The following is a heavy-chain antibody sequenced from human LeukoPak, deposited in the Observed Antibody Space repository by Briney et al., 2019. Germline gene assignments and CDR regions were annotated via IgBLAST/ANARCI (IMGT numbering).Heavy chain of an antibody. Sequence: GESLKISCKGSGYSFTSYWISWVRQMPGKGLEWMGRIDPSDSCTNYSPSFQGHVTISADKSISTAYLQWSSLKASDTAMYYCASPIHGTTGTTDYWGQGTLVTVSS. CDR1: GYSFTSYW. CDR2: IDPSDSCT. D-gene: IGHD1-1*01. CDR3: ASPIHGTTGTTDY. V-gene: IGHV5-10-1*01. J-gene: IGHJ4*02.